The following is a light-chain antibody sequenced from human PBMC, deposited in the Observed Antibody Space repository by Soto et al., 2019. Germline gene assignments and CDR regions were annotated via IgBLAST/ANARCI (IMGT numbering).Light chain of an antibody. CDR1: SIDFGIYNY. V-gene: IGLV2-14*03. CDR2: EVT. CDR3: GSYTRSTTWV. J-gene: IGLJ3*02. Sequence: QSALTHPASISVSPGQSITISCTGTSIDFGIYNYVSWYQQHPGKAPKLIIFEVTNRPSGISDRFSGSKSGNTASLTISGLQAEDEAHYFCGSYTRSTTWVFGGGTKLTVL.